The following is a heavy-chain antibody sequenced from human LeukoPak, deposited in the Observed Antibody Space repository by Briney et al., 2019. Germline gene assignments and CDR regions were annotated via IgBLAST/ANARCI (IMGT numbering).Heavy chain of an antibody. CDR3: AREYLDYNVDIVAIGYYGMDV. Sequence: GRSLRLSCAASGFTFSSYGMHWVRQAPGKGLEWVAVIWYDGSNKYYADSVEGRFTISRDNYKNTQYLQMNSLRAEDTAVYYCAREYLDYNVDIVAIGYYGMDVWGQGTTVTVSS. D-gene: IGHD5-12*01. J-gene: IGHJ6*02. CDR2: IWYDGSNK. CDR1: GFTFSSYG. V-gene: IGHV3-33*01.